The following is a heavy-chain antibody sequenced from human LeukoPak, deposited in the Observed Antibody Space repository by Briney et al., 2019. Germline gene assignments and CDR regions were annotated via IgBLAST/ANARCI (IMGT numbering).Heavy chain of an antibody. Sequence: ASVKVSCKASGYTFTSYYMHWVRQAPGQGLEWMGWINPNSGSTNYAQKFQGRVTMTRDTSISTAYMELSRLRSDDTAVYYCARLRLGEFDAFDIWGQGTMVTVSS. J-gene: IGHJ3*02. CDR1: GYTFTSYY. D-gene: IGHD3-16*01. CDR3: ARLRLGEFDAFDI. CDR2: INPNSGST. V-gene: IGHV1-2*02.